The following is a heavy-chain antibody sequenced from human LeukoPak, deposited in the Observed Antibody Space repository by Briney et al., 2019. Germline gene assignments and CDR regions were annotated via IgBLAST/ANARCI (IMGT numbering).Heavy chain of an antibody. J-gene: IGHJ6*03. CDR2: IYSRGST. CDR1: GFTVSSNY. V-gene: IGHV3-66*01. CDR3: ARGALYYMDV. Sequence: GGSLRLSCAASGFTVSSNYMSWVRQAPGKGLEWVSVIYSRGSTYYADSVKGRFTISRDNSKNTLYVQKNSLSAEDTAVYYCARGALYYMDVWGKGTTVTISS.